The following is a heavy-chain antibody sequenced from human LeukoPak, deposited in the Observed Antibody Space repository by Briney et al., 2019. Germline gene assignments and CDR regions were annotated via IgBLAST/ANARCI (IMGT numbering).Heavy chain of an antibody. CDR1: GFTFSSYA. CDR2: ISGSGGST. CDR3: AKSLGVRDYYYDRSGYYYFDY. Sequence: GGSLRLSCAASGFTFSSYAMSWVRQAPGKGLEWVSAISGSGGSTYYADSVKGRFTISRDNSKNTLYLQMNSLRAEDTAVYYCAKSLGVRDYYYDRSGYYYFDYWGQGTLVTVSS. J-gene: IGHJ4*02. V-gene: IGHV3-23*01. D-gene: IGHD3-22*01.